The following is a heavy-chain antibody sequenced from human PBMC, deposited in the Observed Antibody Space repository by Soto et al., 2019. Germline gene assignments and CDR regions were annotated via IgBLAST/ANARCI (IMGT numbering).Heavy chain of an antibody. Sequence: PGGSLRLSCVASGFPFSSSWMDWVRQAPGKGLEWVANINQDGSQTYYVDSVKGRFTVSRDNAENSVYLQMNSLRVEDTAVYYCARSLDYWGQGTLVPVSS. J-gene: IGHJ4*02. CDR2: INQDGSQT. V-gene: IGHV3-7*01. CDR1: GFPFSSSW. CDR3: ARSLDY.